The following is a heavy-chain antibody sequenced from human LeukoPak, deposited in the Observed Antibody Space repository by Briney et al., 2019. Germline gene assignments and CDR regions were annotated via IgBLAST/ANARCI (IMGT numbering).Heavy chain of an antibody. CDR1: GDSISSYS. CDR3: ARDKGPYWYFDL. CDR2: IYNSGTT. V-gene: IGHV4-59*01. Sequence: SETLSLTCTVSGDSISSYSWSWIRQPPGKGLEWIGNIYNSGTTDYNPSLKSRVTISLDTSKNQISLKLSSVTAADTAVYFCARDKGPYWYFDLWGRGTLVTVSS. J-gene: IGHJ2*01.